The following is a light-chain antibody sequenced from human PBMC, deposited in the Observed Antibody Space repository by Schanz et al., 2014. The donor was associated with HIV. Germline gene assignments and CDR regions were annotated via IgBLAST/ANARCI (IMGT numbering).Light chain of an antibody. CDR2: DNT. CDR1: SSNLGAGYD. Sequence: QSVLTQPPSVSGAPGQRVTISCTGSSSNLGAGYDVHWYQLLPGTAPKLLIFDNTNRPSGVPARFSGSKSGTSATLGITGLQTGDEADYYCGTWDSGLSSGSVIFGGGTKLTVL. V-gene: IGLV1-40*01. J-gene: IGLJ2*01. CDR3: GTWDSGLSSGSVI.